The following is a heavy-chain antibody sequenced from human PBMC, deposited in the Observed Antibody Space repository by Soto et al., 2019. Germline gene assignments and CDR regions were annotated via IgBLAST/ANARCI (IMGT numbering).Heavy chain of an antibody. D-gene: IGHD5-12*01. J-gene: IGHJ3*01. CDR3: ARRPGYGNAFDV. Sequence: SETLSLTCNVSGGSISGYYWNWVRQPPRKGLEWIGYMYDSGYTNYNPSLKSRITISVDTSKNQFSLRLGSVTAADTAVYYCARRPGYGNAFDVWGRGTVVTVSS. CDR1: GGSISGYY. V-gene: IGHV4-59*08. CDR2: MYDSGYT.